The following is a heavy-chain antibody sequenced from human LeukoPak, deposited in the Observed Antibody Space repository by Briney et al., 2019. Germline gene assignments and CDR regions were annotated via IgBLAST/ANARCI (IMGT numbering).Heavy chain of an antibody. D-gene: IGHD6-13*01. J-gene: IGHJ4*02. CDR1: GFTFSSYA. CDR2: ISYDGSNK. V-gene: IGHV3-30-3*01. Sequence: PGGSLRLSCAASGFTFSSYAMHWARQAPGKGLEWVAVISYDGSNKYYADSVKGRFTISRDNSKNTLYLQMNSLRAEDTAVYYCARDGSLDYWGQGTLVTVSS. CDR3: ARDGSLDY.